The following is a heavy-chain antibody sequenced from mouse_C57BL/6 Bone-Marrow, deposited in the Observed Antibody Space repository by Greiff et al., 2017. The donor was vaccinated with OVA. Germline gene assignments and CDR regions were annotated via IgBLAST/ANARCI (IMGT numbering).Heavy chain of an antibody. D-gene: IGHD1-2*01. CDR2: ISSGGSYT. CDR3: ARHSLLRNYFDY. J-gene: IGHJ2*01. Sequence: EVQLMESGGDLVKPGGSLKLSCAASGFTFSSYGMSWVRQTPDKRLEWVATISSGGSYTYYPDSVKGRFTISRDNAKNTLYLQMSSLKSEDTAMYYCARHSLLRNYFDYWGQGTTLTVSS. V-gene: IGHV5-6*01. CDR1: GFTFSSYG.